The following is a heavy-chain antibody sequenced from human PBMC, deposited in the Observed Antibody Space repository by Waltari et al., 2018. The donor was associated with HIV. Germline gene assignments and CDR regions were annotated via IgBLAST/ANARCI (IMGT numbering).Heavy chain of an antibody. CDR3: VGYNWEYDADY. CDR1: GFNFNRYY. J-gene: IGHJ4*02. Sequence: EVQLVESGGGLVQPGGSLRLSCAALGFNFNRYYMYGVRQVPGKGLVWVSRIKEDGSSTAHADSVKGRFTISRDNAKNTLYLQMNSLRAEDTAIYYCVGYNWEYDADYWGQGILVTVSS. V-gene: IGHV3-74*01. D-gene: IGHD1-1*01. CDR2: IKEDGSST.